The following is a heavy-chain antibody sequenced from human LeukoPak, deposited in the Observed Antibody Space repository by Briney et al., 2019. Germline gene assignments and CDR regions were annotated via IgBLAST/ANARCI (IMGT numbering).Heavy chain of an antibody. CDR3: ARALYGSSGYYDY. D-gene: IGHD3-22*01. CDR1: EFNFSDHY. CDR2: ISGSGATL. V-gene: IGHV3-11*01. J-gene: IGHJ4*02. Sequence: GGSLRLSCAASEFNFSDHYMSWVRQTPGRPLEWVSYISGSGATLHHADSVKGRFTISRDNAKNSLSLQMNSLRAEDTALYYCARALYGSSGYYDYWGQGILVTVSS.